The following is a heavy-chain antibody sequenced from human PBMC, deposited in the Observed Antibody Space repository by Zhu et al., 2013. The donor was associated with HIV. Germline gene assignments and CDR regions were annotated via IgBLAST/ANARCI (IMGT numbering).Heavy chain of an antibody. V-gene: IGHV1-2*02. CDR1: GYTFTAYY. CDR3: ARREYDILSGSDAFDI. Sequence: QVQLVQSGAEVKKPGASVKVSCKASGYTFTAYYLHWVRQAPGQGLEWMGCINPNSGATSYTKKFQARLTLTRDTSISTAYMELSRLTSDDTATYYCARREYDILSGSDAFDIWGQGTVVTVSS. D-gene: IGHD3-9*01. J-gene: IGHJ3*02. CDR2: INPNSGAT.